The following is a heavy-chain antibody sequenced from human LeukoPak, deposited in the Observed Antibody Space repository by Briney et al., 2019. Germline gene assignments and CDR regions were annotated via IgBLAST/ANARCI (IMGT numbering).Heavy chain of an antibody. CDR3: ARGMITFGGATYACYFDY. CDR1: GFTFSSYS. CDR2: IKQDGSEK. J-gene: IGHJ4*02. Sequence: GGSLRLSCAASGFTFSSYSMNWVRQAPGKGLEWVANIKQDGSEKYYVDSVKGRITISRDNAKNSLYLQMNSLRAEDTAVYYCARGMITFGGATYACYFDYWAREPWSPSPQ. V-gene: IGHV3-7*01. D-gene: IGHD3-16*01.